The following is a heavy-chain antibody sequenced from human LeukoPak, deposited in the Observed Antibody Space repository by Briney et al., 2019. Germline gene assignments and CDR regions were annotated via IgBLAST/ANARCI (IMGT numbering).Heavy chain of an antibody. Sequence: PGGSLRLSCAASGFTFSSYAMSWVRQAPGKGLEWVSAISGSGGSTYYADSVKGRFTISRDNSKNTLYLQMNSLRAKDTAVYYCAKSSGSYYSFDYWGQGTLVTVSS. CDR2: ISGSGGST. J-gene: IGHJ4*02. V-gene: IGHV3-23*01. CDR3: AKSSGSYYSFDY. CDR1: GFTFSSYA. D-gene: IGHD1-26*01.